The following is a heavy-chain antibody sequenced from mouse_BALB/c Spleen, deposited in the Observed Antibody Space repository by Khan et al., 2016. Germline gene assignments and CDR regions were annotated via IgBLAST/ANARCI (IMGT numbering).Heavy chain of an antibody. J-gene: IGHJ2*01. CDR2: INTYTGEP. V-gene: IGHV9-3-1*01. CDR3: AIFITTATGDY. D-gene: IGHD1-2*01. Sequence: QIQLVQSGPELKKPGETVKISCKASGYTFTNYGMNWVKQAPGKGLKWMGWINTYTGEPTYDDDFKGRFAFSLETSASTAYLQINKLKNEDTATYFCAIFITTATGDYWGQGTTLTVSS. CDR1: GYTFTNYG.